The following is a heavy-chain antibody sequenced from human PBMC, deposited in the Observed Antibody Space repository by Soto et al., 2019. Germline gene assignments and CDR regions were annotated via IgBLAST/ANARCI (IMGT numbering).Heavy chain of an antibody. CDR3: ARQGRPYSCYGYYYGMDV. Sequence: PGERLKSSCRASGFSLNTYWIAWVRQMPGKGLEWMGAIFPGDSDTKYSPSFEGQVTISADRSTSTAFVQWDSLRASDSAIYFCARQGRPYSCYGYYYGMDVWAPGTTVTVSS. D-gene: IGHD2-15*01. J-gene: IGHJ6*02. CDR1: GFSLNTYW. CDR2: IFPGDSDT. V-gene: IGHV5-51*01.